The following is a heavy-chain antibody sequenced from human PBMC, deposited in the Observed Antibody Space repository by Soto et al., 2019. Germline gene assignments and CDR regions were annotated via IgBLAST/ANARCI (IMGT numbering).Heavy chain of an antibody. D-gene: IGHD2-15*01. CDR1: GYTFTSYY. CDR3: ARSWSDCSGGSCYSDYGMDV. V-gene: IGHV1-46*01. Sequence: ASVKVSCKASGYTFTSYYMHWVRQAPGQGLEWMGIINPSGGSTSYAQKFQGRVTMTRDTSTSTVYVELSSLRSEDTAVYYCARSWSDCSGGSCYSDYGMDVWGQGTTVTVSS. CDR2: INPSGGST. J-gene: IGHJ6*02.